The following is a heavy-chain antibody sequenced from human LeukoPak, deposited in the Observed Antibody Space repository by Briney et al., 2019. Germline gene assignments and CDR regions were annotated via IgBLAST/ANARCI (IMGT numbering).Heavy chain of an antibody. J-gene: IGHJ4*02. CDR2: IKEDGSDK. D-gene: IGHD4/OR15-4a*01. CDR3: ARDLSMGNTVLDY. CDR1: GFTFSTYW. V-gene: IGHV3-7*01. Sequence: GGSLRLSCVASGFTFSTYWMNWVRQAPGKGLECVATIKEDGSDKFYVDSVKGRFTISRDNAKNSLYLQMNSLRAEDTAVYYCARDLSMGNTVLDYWGQGILVTVSS.